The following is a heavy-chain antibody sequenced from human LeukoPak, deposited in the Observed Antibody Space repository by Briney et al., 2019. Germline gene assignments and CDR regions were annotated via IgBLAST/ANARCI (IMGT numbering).Heavy chain of an antibody. D-gene: IGHD3-10*01. V-gene: IGHV3-66*01. CDR3: ARDLGYYGSGNYYKALGY. CDR1: GFSVSDNY. J-gene: IGHJ4*02. Sequence: GGSLRLSCAASGFSVSDNYMSWVRQAPGKRPEWVSLIYNDGSAAYADSVKGRFTISKDNSRNTLYLQMNSLRAEDTAVYYCARDLGYYGSGNYYKALGYWGQGTLVTVSS. CDR2: IYNDGSA.